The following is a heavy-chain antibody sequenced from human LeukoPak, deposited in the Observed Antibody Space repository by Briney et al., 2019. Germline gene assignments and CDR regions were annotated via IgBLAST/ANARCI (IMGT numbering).Heavy chain of an antibody. V-gene: IGHV4-59*08. Sequence: SETLSLTCTVSGGSISSYYWSWIRQPPGKGLEWIGYIYYSGSTNYNPSLKSRVTISVDTSKNQFSLRLSSVTAADTAVYYCARAARPDYYDSPFDYWGQGTLVTVSS. J-gene: IGHJ4*02. CDR2: IYYSGST. CDR1: GGSISSYY. D-gene: IGHD3-22*01. CDR3: ARAARPDYYDSPFDY.